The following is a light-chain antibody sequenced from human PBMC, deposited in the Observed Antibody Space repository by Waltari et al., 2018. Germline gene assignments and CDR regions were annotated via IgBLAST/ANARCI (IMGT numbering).Light chain of an antibody. Sequence: DIRMTQAPSSLSASVGARVNLTCRASQIIIGYLHWYQQEPGKAPKLVIYAASSLQSGVPARFRGIGSGTDFTLPISSLQPEDFATYYCQQSYSAPWTFGQGTKVEIK. V-gene: IGKV1-39*01. CDR3: QQSYSAPWT. CDR2: AAS. J-gene: IGKJ1*01. CDR1: QIIIGY.